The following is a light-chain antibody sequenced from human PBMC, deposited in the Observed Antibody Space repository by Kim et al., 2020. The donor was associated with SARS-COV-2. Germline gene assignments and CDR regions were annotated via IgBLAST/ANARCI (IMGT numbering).Light chain of an antibody. CDR1: SSDVGNYNH. V-gene: IGLV2-23*02. Sequence: GQLITISCSGTSSDVGNYNHVSWYQQRPDKAPKLIIYEVNQRPSGVSNRFSASKSGNTASLTISGLQAEDEADYYCCSYAGSSTFVFGGGTQLTVL. CDR3: CSYAGSSTFV. CDR2: EVN. J-gene: IGLJ3*02.